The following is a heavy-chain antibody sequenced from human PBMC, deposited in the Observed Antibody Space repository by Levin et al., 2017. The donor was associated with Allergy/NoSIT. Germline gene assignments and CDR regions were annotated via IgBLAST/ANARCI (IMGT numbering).Heavy chain of an antibody. CDR3: AKDTGSGWQVQGYFDY. Sequence: SLKISCAASGFTFDDYAMHWVRQAPGKGLEWVSGISWNSGSIGYADSVKGRFTISRDNAKNSLYLQMNSLRAEDTALYYCAKDTGSGWQVQGYFDYWGQGTLVTVSS. V-gene: IGHV3-9*01. CDR2: ISWNSGSI. CDR1: GFTFDDYA. D-gene: IGHD6-19*01. J-gene: IGHJ4*02.